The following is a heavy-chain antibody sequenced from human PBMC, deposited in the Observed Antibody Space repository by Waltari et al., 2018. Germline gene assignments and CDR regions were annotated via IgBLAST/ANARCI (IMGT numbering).Heavy chain of an antibody. CDR3: VRGFSTSPSSY. D-gene: IGHD2-2*01. V-gene: IGHV3-74*01. J-gene: IGHJ4*02. CDR1: GFTFASFW. CDR2: ISDDGSRI. Sequence: EVQLVESGGGLVQPGESLRLSCAASGFTFASFWMHCVRQVPRKGLVWVSSISDDGSRIGYADSVKGRFTISRDNAKNTLYLQMNRLRGDDTAVYYCVRGFSTSPSSYWGQGALVTVSS.